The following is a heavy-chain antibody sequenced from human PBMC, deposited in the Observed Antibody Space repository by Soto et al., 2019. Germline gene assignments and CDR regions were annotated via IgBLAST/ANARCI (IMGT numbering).Heavy chain of an antibody. Sequence: QVQLQESGPGLVKPSQTLSLTCSVSGASISSGDSYWTWIRQPPGKGLEWIGYIHYSGTTYYNPSLKSRVTISVDTSKNQFSLKVSSVTAADTAVYFCARDKSLTTDFDYWGQGTLVTVSS. CDR3: ARDKSLTTDFDY. CDR1: GASISSGDSY. CDR2: IHYSGTT. D-gene: IGHD3-22*01. V-gene: IGHV4-30-4*01. J-gene: IGHJ4*02.